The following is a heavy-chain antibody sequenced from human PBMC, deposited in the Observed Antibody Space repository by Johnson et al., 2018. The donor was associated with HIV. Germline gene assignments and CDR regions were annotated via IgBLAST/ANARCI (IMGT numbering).Heavy chain of an antibody. Sequence: EVQLVESGGGLIQPGGSLRLSCVGSGFTVSSNYMSWVRQAPGKGLEWVSVIYSGGSTYYADSVKGRFTISRDTSKNTLDFQMNGLRAEDTAVYYCAKQNRGAFDIWGQGTMVTVSS. CDR1: GFTVSSNY. CDR2: IYSGGST. CDR3: AKQNRGAFDI. V-gene: IGHV3-53*01. J-gene: IGHJ3*02. D-gene: IGHD1/OR15-1a*01.